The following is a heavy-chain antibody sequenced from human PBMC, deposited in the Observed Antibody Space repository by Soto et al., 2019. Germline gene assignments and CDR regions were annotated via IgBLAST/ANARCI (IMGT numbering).Heavy chain of an antibody. Sequence: EVQLLESGGDLVQPGGSVRLSCAASGFTLSNYVMTWVRQAPGKGLEWVSSISHSGGSTYYADSVKARFTISRDISKNTLYMQMNGLRADDTAVYFCANGIDSGSYTEFDYWGQGTLVTVSS. CDR1: GFTLSNYV. CDR2: ISHSGGST. V-gene: IGHV3-23*01. CDR3: ANGIDSGSYTEFDY. D-gene: IGHD1-26*01. J-gene: IGHJ4*02.